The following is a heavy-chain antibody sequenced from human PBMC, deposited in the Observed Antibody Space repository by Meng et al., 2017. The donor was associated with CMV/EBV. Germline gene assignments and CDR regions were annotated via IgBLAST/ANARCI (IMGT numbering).Heavy chain of an antibody. CDR2: IYTSGST. V-gene: IGHV4-61*02. CDR3: AREAFKVLFFPFDP. D-gene: IGHD1-1*01. CDR1: GGSISSGSYY. J-gene: IGHJ5*02. Sequence: VQLQESGPGLVKPSQTLSLICTVSGGSISSGSYYWSWIRQPAGKGLEWIGRIYTSGSTNYNPSLKSRVTISVDTSKNQFSLKLSSVTAADTAVYYCAREAFKVLFFPFDPWGQGTLVTVSS.